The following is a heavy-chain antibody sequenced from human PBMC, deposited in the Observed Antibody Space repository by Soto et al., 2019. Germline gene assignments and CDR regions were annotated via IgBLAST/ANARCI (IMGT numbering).Heavy chain of an antibody. V-gene: IGHV3-33*01. CDR2: IWYDGSNK. Sequence: GSLRLSCAASGFTLSSYGMDWVRQAPGKGLEWVAVIWYDGSNKYYADSVKGRFTISRDNSKNTLYLQMNRLRAEDTAVYYCARAIEYYYDSSGYQIDYWGQGTLVTVSS. J-gene: IGHJ4*02. CDR3: ARAIEYYYDSSGYQIDY. CDR1: GFTLSSYG. D-gene: IGHD3-22*01.